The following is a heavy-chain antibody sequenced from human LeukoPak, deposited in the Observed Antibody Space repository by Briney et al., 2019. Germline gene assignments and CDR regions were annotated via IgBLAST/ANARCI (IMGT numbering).Heavy chain of an antibody. CDR3: TRGYYDSSDFEYFHH. CDR1: GYTFTGYY. J-gene: IGHJ1*01. V-gene: IGHV1-2*02. Sequence: ASMKVSCKASGYTFTGYYMHWVRQAPGQGLEWMGWINPNSGGTNFAQRFQDRVTMTRDMSISTAYMELSRLRSDDTAIYYCTRGYYDSSDFEYFHHWGQGTLVTVSS. D-gene: IGHD3-22*01. CDR2: INPNSGGT.